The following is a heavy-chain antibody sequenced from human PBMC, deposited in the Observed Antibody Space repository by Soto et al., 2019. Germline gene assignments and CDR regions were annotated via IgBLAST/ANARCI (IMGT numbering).Heavy chain of an antibody. CDR1: GGSISSYY. V-gene: IGHV4-59*01. CDR3: ARGTYYYGSGSYYPYYYGMDV. CDR2: IYYSGST. Sequence: SETLSLTCTVSGGSISSYYWSWIRQPPGKGLEWIGYIYYSGSTNCNPSLKSRVTISVDTSKNQFSLKLSSVTAADTAVYYCARGTYYYGSGSYYPYYYGMDVWGQGTTVTVSS. J-gene: IGHJ6*02. D-gene: IGHD3-10*01.